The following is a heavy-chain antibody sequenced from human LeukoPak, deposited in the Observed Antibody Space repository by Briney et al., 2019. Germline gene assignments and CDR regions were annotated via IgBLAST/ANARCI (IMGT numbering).Heavy chain of an antibody. J-gene: IGHJ3*02. CDR3: ARDNRDAFDI. Sequence: ASVKVSCKASGYTFTSYYMHWVRQAPGQGLEWMGTINPSGGSTSYAQKLQGRVTMTRDMSASTVYMELSSLRSEDTAVYYCARDNRDAFDIWGQGTMVTVSS. V-gene: IGHV1-46*01. CDR1: GYTFTSYY. D-gene: IGHD1-14*01. CDR2: INPSGGST.